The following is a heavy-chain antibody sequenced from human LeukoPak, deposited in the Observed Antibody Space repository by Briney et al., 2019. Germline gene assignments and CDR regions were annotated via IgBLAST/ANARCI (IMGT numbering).Heavy chain of an antibody. CDR1: GFTFTNYAIYA. CDR2: ISGSGGNT. V-gene: IGHV3-23*01. CDR3: AKDRAGYCSSTSCFYDAFDL. J-gene: IGHJ3*01. D-gene: IGHD2-2*01. Sequence: PGGSLRLSCAASGFTFTNYAIYAMGWVRQAPGKGLEWVSVISGSGGNTYYADSVKGRFTISKDNSKHTLFLQMNSLRAEDTAVYYCAKDRAGYCSSTSCFYDAFDLWGQGTMVTISS.